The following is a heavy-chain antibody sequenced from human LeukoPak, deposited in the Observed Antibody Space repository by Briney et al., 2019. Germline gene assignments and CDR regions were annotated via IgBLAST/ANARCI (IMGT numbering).Heavy chain of an antibody. V-gene: IGHV4-31*03. D-gene: IGHD6-13*01. J-gene: IGHJ5*02. CDR2: IYYSGST. CDR1: GGSISSGGYY. CDR3: ARVVRGGSWYWFDP. Sequence: SETLSLTCTVSGGSISSGGYYWSWIRQHPGKGLEWIGYIYYSGSTYYNPSLKSRVTISVDTSKNQFSLKLSSVTAADTAVYYCARVVRGGSWYWFDPWGQGTLVTVSS.